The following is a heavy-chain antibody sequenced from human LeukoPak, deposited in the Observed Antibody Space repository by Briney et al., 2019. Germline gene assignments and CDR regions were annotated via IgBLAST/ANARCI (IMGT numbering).Heavy chain of an antibody. Sequence: TGGSLRLSCAASGFTFSDYYMSWIRQAPGKGLEWVSYISSSGSTIYYADSVKGRFTISRDNAKNSLYLQMNSLRAEDTAVYYCARDVGYDLYYYYGMDVWGQGTTVTVSS. D-gene: IGHD5-12*01. J-gene: IGHJ6*02. CDR2: ISSSGSTI. CDR3: ARDVGYDLYYYYGMDV. V-gene: IGHV3-11*01. CDR1: GFTFSDYY.